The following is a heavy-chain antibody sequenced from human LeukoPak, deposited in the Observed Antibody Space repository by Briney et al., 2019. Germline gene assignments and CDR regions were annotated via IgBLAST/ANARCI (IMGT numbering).Heavy chain of an antibody. D-gene: IGHD3-10*01. CDR2: MNPNSGNT. Sequence: ASVKVSCKASGYTFTSYDINWVRQATGQGLEWMGWMNPNSGNTGYAQKFQGRVTMTRNTSISTAYMGLSSLRSEDTAVYYCARGLGGESYYYYYYMDVWGKGTTVTVSS. CDR3: ARGLGGESYYYYYYMDV. CDR1: GYTFTSYD. V-gene: IGHV1-8*01. J-gene: IGHJ6*03.